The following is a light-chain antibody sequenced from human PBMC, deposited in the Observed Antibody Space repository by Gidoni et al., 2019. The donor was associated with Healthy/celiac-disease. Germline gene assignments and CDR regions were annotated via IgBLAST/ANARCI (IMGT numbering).Light chain of an antibody. CDR3: QQYDNLLGA. Sequence: DISMSQSPPSLSASVGDRVTITCQARQDISNYLNWYQQKPGKAPKLLIYDASNLETGVPSRFSGSGSGTDFTFTISSLQPEDIATYYCQQYDNLLGAFGGXTKVEIK. CDR1: QDISNY. J-gene: IGKJ4*01. CDR2: DAS. V-gene: IGKV1-33*01.